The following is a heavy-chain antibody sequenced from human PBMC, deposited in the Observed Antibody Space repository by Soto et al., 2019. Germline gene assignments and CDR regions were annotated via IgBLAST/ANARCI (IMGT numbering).Heavy chain of an antibody. Sequence: VQLLESGGGLIQPGGSLRLSCAASGFTFSYGIHWLRQAPGKGLEWVAYISYDSSNKFYGDSVKGRFTIARDNSKNKQFLHMNSRRAEETAAYYWAILVIGNCSGNTSDDYWGQGTLVAVSS. CDR2: ISYDSSNK. CDR3: AILVIGNCSGNTSDDY. D-gene: IGHD2-15*01. CDR1: GFTFSYG. V-gene: IGHV3-30*03. J-gene: IGHJ4*02.